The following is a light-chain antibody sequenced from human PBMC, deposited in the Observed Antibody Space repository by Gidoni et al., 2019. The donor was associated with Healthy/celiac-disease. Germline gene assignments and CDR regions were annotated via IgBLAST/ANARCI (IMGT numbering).Light chain of an antibody. J-gene: IGLJ1*01. V-gene: IGLV2-23*03. CDR3: CSYAGSSTFLYV. CDR1: SSDVGSYNL. CDR2: EGS. Sequence: GTSSDVGSYNLVSWYQQHPGKAPKLMIYEGSKRPSGVSNRFSGSKSGNTASLTISGLQAEDEADYYCCSYAGSSTFLYVFGTGTKVTVL.